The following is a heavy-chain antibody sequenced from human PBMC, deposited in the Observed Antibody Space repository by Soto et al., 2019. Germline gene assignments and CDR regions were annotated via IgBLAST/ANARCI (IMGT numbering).Heavy chain of an antibody. J-gene: IGHJ5*02. CDR3: AKDRTEWFRGGFDP. CDR2: ISYDGSNK. D-gene: IGHD3-3*01. Sequence: QVQLVESGGGVVQPGRSLRLSCAASGFTFSSYGMHWVRQAPGKGLERVAVISYDGSNKYYADSVKGRFTISRDNSKNTLYLQMNSLRAEDTAVYYCAKDRTEWFRGGFDPWGQGTLVTVSS. V-gene: IGHV3-30*18. CDR1: GFTFSSYG.